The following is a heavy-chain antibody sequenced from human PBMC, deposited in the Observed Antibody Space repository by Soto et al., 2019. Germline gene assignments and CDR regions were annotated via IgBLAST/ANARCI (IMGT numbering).Heavy chain of an antibody. V-gene: IGHV3-48*03. J-gene: IGHJ4*02. CDR1: GFTFSSYE. CDR3: ASDHYDSSGHYYFDY. CDR2: IVGSGSTI. Sequence: EVQLVESGGGLVQPGGSLRLSCAASGFTFSSYEMNWVRQAPGKGLEWVSYIVGSGSTIYYADSVKGRFTISRDNAKNSLYLQMNSLRAEDTAVYYCASDHYDSSGHYYFDYWGQGTLVTVSS. D-gene: IGHD3-22*01.